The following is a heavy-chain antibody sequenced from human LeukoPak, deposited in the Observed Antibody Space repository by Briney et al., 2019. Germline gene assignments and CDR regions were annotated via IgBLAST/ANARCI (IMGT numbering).Heavy chain of an antibody. V-gene: IGHV4-59*08. J-gene: IGHJ3*02. Sequence: SETLSLTGTVSGGSISSYYWSWLRQPPGKGLEGIVYIYSTGSTNSNPSLKIRVTISLDTSKNQFSLKLSSVTAADTAVYYCARHHYYAGATFDIWGQGTMVTVSS. CDR1: GGSISSYY. CDR3: ARHHYYAGATFDI. CDR2: IYSTGST. D-gene: IGHD3-10*01.